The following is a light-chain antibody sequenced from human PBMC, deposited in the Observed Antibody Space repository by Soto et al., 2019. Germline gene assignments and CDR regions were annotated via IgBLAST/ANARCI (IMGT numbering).Light chain of an antibody. CDR2: DAS. Sequence: DIQMTQSPSSLSASVGDRVTITCQASQDISNYLNWYQQKPGKAPKLLIYDASNLETGVPSRFSGSGSGTDFTFTISSLQPEDIATYYCQQYDNLPITVGKGTRLESK. CDR3: QQYDNLPIT. CDR1: QDISNY. V-gene: IGKV1-33*01. J-gene: IGKJ5*01.